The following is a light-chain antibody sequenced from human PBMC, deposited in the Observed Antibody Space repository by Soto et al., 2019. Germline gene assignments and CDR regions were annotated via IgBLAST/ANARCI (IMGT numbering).Light chain of an antibody. CDR2: GAS. V-gene: IGKV3-15*01. CDR1: QSVRSR. Sequence: EIVLTQSPDTLSLSPGERATLSCRACQSVRSRSLAWYQHNPGQAPRLIIYGASTRANGIPARFSGSGSGTEFTLTISGLQSEDFAVYYCQQYNNWHPWTFGQGTKVDIK. J-gene: IGKJ1*01. CDR3: QQYNNWHPWT.